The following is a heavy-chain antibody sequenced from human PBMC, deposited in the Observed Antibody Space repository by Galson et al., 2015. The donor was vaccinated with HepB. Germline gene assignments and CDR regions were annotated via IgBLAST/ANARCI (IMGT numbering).Heavy chain of an antibody. D-gene: IGHD2-15*01. CDR1: GFTFNDHF. CDR2: ISYDGDIT. CDR3: AREGPLGNFATARCPGWAFVL. J-gene: IGHJ3*01. V-gene: IGHV3-30-3*01. Sequence: SLRLSCAASGFTFNDHFMHWVRQAPGKGLEWVALISYDGDITYYADSAEGRITVSRDNSKNTLYVQLHSMRVEDTAVYYCAREGPLGNFATARCPGWAFVLWGKGTRVTVSS.